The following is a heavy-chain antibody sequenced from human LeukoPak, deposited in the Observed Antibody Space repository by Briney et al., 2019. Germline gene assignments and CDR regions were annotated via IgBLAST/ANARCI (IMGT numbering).Heavy chain of an antibody. V-gene: IGHV3-53*01. CDR3: ARGKYGGYFIDY. J-gene: IGHJ4*02. Sequence: GGSLRLSCVASRFTVRSNYMSWVRQAPGKGLEGVSVIYSAGTTYYTDSVKGRLTISRDNAKNTVYLQMNSLRAEDTAVYYCARGKYGGYFIDYWGQGTLVTVSS. D-gene: IGHD5-12*01. CDR1: RFTVRSNY. CDR2: IYSAGTT.